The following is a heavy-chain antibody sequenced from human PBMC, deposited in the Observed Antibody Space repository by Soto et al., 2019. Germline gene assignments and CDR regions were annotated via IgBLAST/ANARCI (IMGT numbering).Heavy chain of an antibody. J-gene: IGHJ4*02. V-gene: IGHV1-69*02. CDR1: GGTFSTYT. CDR2: IIPIIGII. D-gene: IGHD1-1*01. CDR3: NAGTGTADY. Sequence: SVKVSCKASGGTFSTYTITWVRQAPGQGLEWMGRIIPIIGIINYAQKFQGRVTITADKFTGTAYMELTRLRSDDTAVYYCNAGTGTADYWGQGTLVTVSS.